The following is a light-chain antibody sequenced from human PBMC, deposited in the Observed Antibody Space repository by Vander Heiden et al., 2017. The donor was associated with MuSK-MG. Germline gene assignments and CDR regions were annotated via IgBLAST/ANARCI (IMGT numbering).Light chain of an antibody. CDR3: QQSDNTPWT. V-gene: IGKV1-39*01. CDR1: QAIDFY. J-gene: IGKJ1*01. CDR2: TGS. Sequence: DIEMTQSPSSLSASVGDRVTITCRASQAIDFYLSWYQQKPGTAPKLLIHTGSTLRSGVPSRFSGSGSGADFTLTISRLRRDDFATYYCQQSDNTPWTFGQGTTVEVK.